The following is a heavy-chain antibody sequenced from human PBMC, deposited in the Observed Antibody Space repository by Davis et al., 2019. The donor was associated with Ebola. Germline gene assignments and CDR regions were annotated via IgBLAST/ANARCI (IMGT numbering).Heavy chain of an antibody. V-gene: IGHV4-61*01. Sequence: AGSLTLSCTVSGGSISSSSYYWSWLRQPPGKGLVWIGYIYYRGSTNYNPALKSRVTISVDTSKNQFSLKLSSVTASDTAVYYCARGVVVLARDAFDIWGQGTMVTVSS. D-gene: IGHD2-21*01. CDR1: GGSISSSSYY. J-gene: IGHJ3*02. CDR2: IYYRGST. CDR3: ARGVVVLARDAFDI.